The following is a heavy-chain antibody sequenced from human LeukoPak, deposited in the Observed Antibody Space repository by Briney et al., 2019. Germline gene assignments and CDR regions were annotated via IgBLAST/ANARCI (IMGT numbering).Heavy chain of an antibody. CDR3: AKDRPFYDNSGYYDY. Sequence: GGSLRLSCAASGFTFSSYAMSWVRQAPGKGLEWVSAISGSGGTTYYADSVKGRFTISRDNSKNTLYLQMNSLRAEDTAVYFCAKDRPFYDNSGYYDYWGQGTLVTVSS. CDR2: ISGSGGTT. J-gene: IGHJ4*02. CDR1: GFTFSSYA. V-gene: IGHV3-23*01. D-gene: IGHD3-22*01.